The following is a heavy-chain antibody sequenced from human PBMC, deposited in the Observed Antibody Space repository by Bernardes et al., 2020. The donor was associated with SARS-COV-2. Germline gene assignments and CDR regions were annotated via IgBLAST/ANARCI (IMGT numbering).Heavy chain of an antibody. J-gene: IGHJ3*01. V-gene: IGHV4-59*02. Sequence: TLSLTCTVASGSVNNYYWSWIRQPPGKGLEWIGCIHYSGDTNYNPSLKSRVTISIVTSRNQFSLQLSSVTAADTAVYYCARGINMIRVSDAFDFWGQGTVVTVSS. CDR3: ARGINMIRVSDAFDF. D-gene: IGHD3-10*01. CDR2: IHYSGDT. CDR1: SGSVNNYY.